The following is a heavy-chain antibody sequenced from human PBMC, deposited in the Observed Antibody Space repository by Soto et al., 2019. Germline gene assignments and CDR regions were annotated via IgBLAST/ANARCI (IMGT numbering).Heavy chain of an antibody. V-gene: IGHV3-30-3*01. J-gene: IGHJ2*01. Sequence: QVQLVESGGGVVQPGRSLRLSCAASGFTFSSYAMHWVRQAPGKGLEWVAVISYDGSNKYYADSVKGRFTISRDNSKNTLYLQMNSLRAEDTAVYYCARDRDYETPWYFDLWGRGTLVTVSS. CDR2: ISYDGSNK. CDR1: GFTFSSYA. CDR3: ARDRDYETPWYFDL. D-gene: IGHD4-17*01.